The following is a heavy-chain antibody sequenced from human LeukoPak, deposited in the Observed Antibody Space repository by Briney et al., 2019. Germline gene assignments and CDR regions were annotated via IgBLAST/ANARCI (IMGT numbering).Heavy chain of an antibody. J-gene: IGHJ5*02. V-gene: IGHV3-23*01. D-gene: IGHD2-15*01. CDR1: GFTFSSYA. CDR3: AKDPVVVVVAAYKSPNWFDP. CDR2: ISGSGGST. Sequence: PGGSLRLSCAASGFTFSSYAMSWVRQAPGKGLEWVSAISGSGGSTYYADSVKGRFTISRDNSKNTLYLQMNSLRAEDTAVYYCAKDPVVVVVAAYKSPNWFDPWGQGTLVTVSS.